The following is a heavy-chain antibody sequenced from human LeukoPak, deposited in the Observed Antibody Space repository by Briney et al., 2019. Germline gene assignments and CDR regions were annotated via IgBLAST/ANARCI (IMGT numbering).Heavy chain of an antibody. J-gene: IGHJ1*01. CDR1: GGTFSSYA. V-gene: IGHV1-69*05. CDR3: ATYGGNTAEYFQH. Sequence: SVKVSCKASGGTFSSYAISWVRQAPGQGLEWMGGITPMSDTANYAQNFQGRVTITKDESTSTAYMELSSLIPDDTALYYCATYGGNTAEYFQHWGQGTLVTVSS. D-gene: IGHD4-23*01. CDR2: ITPMSDTA.